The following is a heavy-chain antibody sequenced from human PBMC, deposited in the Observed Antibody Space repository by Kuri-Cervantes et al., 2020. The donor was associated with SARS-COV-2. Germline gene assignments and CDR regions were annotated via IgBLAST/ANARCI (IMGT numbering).Heavy chain of an antibody. J-gene: IGHJ3*02. CDR1: GFTFSDYY. D-gene: IGHD6-19*01. CDR2: ISSSSSYT. Sequence: GESLKISCAASGFTFSDYYMSWIRQAPGKGLEWVSYISSSSSYTNYADSVKGRFTIPRDNAKNSLYLQMNSLRAEDTAVYYCASFGSGWYDDAFDIWGQGTMVTVSS. V-gene: IGHV3-11*03. CDR3: ASFGSGWYDDAFDI.